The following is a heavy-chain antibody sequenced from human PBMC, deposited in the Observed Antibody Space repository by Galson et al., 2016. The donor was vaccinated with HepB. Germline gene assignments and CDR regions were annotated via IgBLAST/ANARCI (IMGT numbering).Heavy chain of an antibody. CDR3: ARDFYDGACHYMDY. CDR2: SRDKAHSYTT. CDR1: GFTFSDHY. V-gene: IGHV3-72*01. Sequence: SLRLSCAASGFTFSDHYIDWVRQAPGKGLEWVGRSRDKAHSYTTQYAASVKGRFAISRGESEDSLYLQMNSLKTEDTAVYYCARDFYDGACHYMDYWGRGTLVTVSS. J-gene: IGHJ4*02. D-gene: IGHD2/OR15-2a*01.